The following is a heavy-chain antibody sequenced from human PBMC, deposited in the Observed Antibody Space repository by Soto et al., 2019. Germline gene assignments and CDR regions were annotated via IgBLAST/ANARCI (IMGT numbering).Heavy chain of an antibody. D-gene: IGHD6-19*01. CDR2: IYWDDDK. V-gene: IGHV2-5*02. CDR1: GFSLSSTRMA. Sequence: QITLKESGPTLVKPTQTLTLTCTFSGFSLSSTRMAVGWIRQPPGKDLAWLALIYWDDDKRYSPFLKSRLTITKYTPKNQVVLTMSNMDPVDTARYYCAHIVVAGLGYYFDYWGQGTLVTVSS. J-gene: IGHJ4*02. CDR3: AHIVVAGLGYYFDY.